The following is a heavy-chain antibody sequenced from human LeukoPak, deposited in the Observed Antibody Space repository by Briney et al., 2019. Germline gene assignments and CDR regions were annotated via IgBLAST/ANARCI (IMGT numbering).Heavy chain of an antibody. CDR2: IKQDGSEK. Sequence: GGSLRLSCAASGVTFSIYWMNWVRQAPGKGLEWVANIKQDGSEKYYVDSVKGRFTISRDNAKNSLYLQMSSLRAEDTAVYYCGVAMDVWGRGTTVTVSS. CDR1: GVTFSIYW. J-gene: IGHJ6*02. D-gene: IGHD5-12*01. V-gene: IGHV3-7*05. CDR3: GVAMDV.